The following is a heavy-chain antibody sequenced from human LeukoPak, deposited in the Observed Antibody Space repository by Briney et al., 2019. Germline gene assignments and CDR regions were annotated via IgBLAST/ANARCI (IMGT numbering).Heavy chain of an antibody. J-gene: IGHJ4*02. V-gene: IGHV3-30-3*01. CDR3: ARGPFVGGGGFDY. Sequence: GRSLRLSCAASGFTFSSYAMYWVRQAPGKGLEWVAVISYDGSNKYYADSVKGRFTISRDNSKNTLYLQMNSLRAEDTAVYYCARGPFVGGGGFDYWGQGTLVTVSS. CDR2: ISYDGSNK. CDR1: GFTFSSYA. D-gene: IGHD2-15*01.